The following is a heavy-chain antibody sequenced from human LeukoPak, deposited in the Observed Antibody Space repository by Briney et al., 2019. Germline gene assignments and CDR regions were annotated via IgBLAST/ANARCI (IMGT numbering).Heavy chain of an antibody. D-gene: IGHD6-19*01. J-gene: IGHJ4*02. CDR1: GYTFTSYG. Sequence: ASVKVSCKASGYTFTSYGISWVRQAPGQGLEWMGWISAYNGNTNYAQKLQGRVTMTTDTSTSTAYMELRSLRSDDTAMYYCARTPRYSSGWYHYFDYWGQGTLVTVSS. CDR3: ARTPRYSSGWYHYFDY. CDR2: ISAYNGNT. V-gene: IGHV1-18*01.